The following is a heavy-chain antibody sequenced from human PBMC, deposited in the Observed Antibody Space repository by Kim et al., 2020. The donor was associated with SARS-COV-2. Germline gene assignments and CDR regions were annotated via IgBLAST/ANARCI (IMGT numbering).Heavy chain of an antibody. D-gene: IGHD5-18*01. J-gene: IGHJ3*02. CDR1: GFTVSSNY. V-gene: IGHV3-66*01. CDR2: IYSGGST. Sequence: GGSLRLSCAASGFTVSSNYMSWVRQAPGKGLEWVSVIYSGGSTYYADSVKGRFTISRDNSKNTLYLQMNSLRAEDTAVYYCATTNLGDTAMVMEHAFDIWGQGTMVTVSS. CDR3: ATTNLGDTAMVMEHAFDI.